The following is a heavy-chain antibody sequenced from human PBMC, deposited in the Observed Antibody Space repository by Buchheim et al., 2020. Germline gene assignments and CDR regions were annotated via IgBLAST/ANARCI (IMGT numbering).Heavy chain of an antibody. V-gene: IGHV2-70*15. D-gene: IGHD2-15*01. CDR1: GFSLSTSGMC. CDR2: IDWDDDK. Sequence: QVTLRESGPALVKPTQTLTLTCTFSGFSLSTSGMCVSWIRQPPGKALEWLARIDWDDDKYYSTSLKTRLTISKDTSKNQVFLTMTNMDPVDTATYYGARIALYCSGGSCYYFDYWGQGTL. J-gene: IGHJ4*02. CDR3: ARIALYCSGGSCYYFDY.